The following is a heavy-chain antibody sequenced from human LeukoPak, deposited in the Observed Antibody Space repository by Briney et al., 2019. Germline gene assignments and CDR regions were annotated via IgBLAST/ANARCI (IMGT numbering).Heavy chain of an antibody. D-gene: IGHD3-9*01. CDR2: IYYSGST. CDR3: ARAPYYDILTGLDY. V-gene: IGHV4-59*01. J-gene: IGHJ4*02. Sequence: SETLSLTCTVSGVSISSYYWSWIRQPPGKGLEWIGYIYYSGSTNYNSSLKSRVTISVDTYKNQFSLKLSSVTAADTAVYYCARAPYYDILTGLDYWGQGTLVTVSS. CDR1: GVSISSYY.